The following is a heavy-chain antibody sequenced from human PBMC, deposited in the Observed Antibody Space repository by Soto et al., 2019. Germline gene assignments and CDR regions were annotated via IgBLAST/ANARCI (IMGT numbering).Heavy chain of an antibody. CDR3: ARNYYDSSGYYYGGAFDI. D-gene: IGHD3-22*01. J-gene: IGHJ3*02. V-gene: IGHV3-66*01. CDR2: IYSDGST. Sequence: EVQLVESGGGLVQPGGSLRLSCAASGFTVSSNYMSWVRQAPGMGLEWVSAIYSDGSTFYSDSVKGRFTISRDKSKNTLYLQMNSLRAEDTAVYYCARNYYDSSGYYYGGAFDIWGQGTMVTVSS. CDR1: GFTVSSNY.